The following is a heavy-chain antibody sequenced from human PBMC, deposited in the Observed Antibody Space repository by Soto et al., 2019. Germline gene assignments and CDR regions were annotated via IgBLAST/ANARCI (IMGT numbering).Heavy chain of an antibody. V-gene: IGHV1-18*01. CDR2: ISAYNGNT. J-gene: IGHJ5*02. CDR3: ARSITMVRGVIFGFHLYP. D-gene: IGHD3-10*01. CDR1: GYTFTSYG. Sequence: ASVKVSCKASGYTFTSYGISWVRQAPGQGLEWMGWISAYNGNTNYAQKLQGRVTMTTDTSTSTAYMELRSLRSDDTAVYYCARSITMVRGVIFGFHLYPWGQGTLVTVSS.